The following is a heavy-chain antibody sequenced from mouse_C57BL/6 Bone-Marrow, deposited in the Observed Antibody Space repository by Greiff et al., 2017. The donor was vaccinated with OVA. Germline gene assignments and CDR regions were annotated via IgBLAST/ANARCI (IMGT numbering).Heavy chain of an antibody. J-gene: IGHJ3*01. CDR1: GYTFTSYW. D-gene: IGHD3-2*02. CDR2: IHPNSGST. CDR3: ARESGAGYSFAY. V-gene: IGHV1-64*01. Sequence: QVQLQQPGAELVKPGASVKLSCKASGYTFTSYWMHWVKQRPGQGLEWIGMIHPNSGSTNYNEKFKSKATLTVDKSSSTAYMQLSSLTSEDSAVYYCARESGAGYSFAYWGQGTLVTVSA.